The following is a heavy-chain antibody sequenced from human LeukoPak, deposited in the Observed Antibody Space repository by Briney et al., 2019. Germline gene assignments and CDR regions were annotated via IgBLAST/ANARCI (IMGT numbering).Heavy chain of an antibody. J-gene: IGHJ4*02. Sequence: PSETLSLTCTVSGRSISRGDYYWSWIRQPPGKGLEWIGYSYCSGSTYYNPSLKSRVTISVDTSKTQFSLKLSSVTAADTAVYYCARGENYDILTGYLFDYWGQGTLVTVSS. CDR2: SYCSGST. D-gene: IGHD3-9*01. CDR3: ARGENYDILTGYLFDY. V-gene: IGHV4-30-4*01. CDR1: GRSISRGDYY.